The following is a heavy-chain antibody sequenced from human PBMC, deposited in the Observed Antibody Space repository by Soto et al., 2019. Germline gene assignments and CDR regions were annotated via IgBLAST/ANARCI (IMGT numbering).Heavy chain of an antibody. CDR1: GFTFSSYG. CDR2: IWYDGSNK. D-gene: IGHD2-15*01. V-gene: IGHV3-33*01. CDR3: AREEEYCSGGSCYNWFDP. J-gene: IGHJ5*02. Sequence: GGSLRLSCAASGFTFSSYGMRWVRQAPGKGLEWVAVIWYDGSNKYYAGSVKGRFTISRDNSKNTLYLQMNSLRAEDTAVYYCAREEEYCSGGSCYNWFDPWGQGTLVTVSS.